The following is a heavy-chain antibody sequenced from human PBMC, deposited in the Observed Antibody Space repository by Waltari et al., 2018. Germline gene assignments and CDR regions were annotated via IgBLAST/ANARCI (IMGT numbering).Heavy chain of an antibody. D-gene: IGHD6-19*01. J-gene: IGHJ3*02. CDR2: IYPGDSDT. CDR1: GYSVNRYG. Sequence: VQRVQSGAEVKTPGESLKISCKGYGYSVNRYGIVSERQMPGKGLEWMGIIYPGDSDTRYSPSFQGQVTISADKSISTAYLQWSSLKASDTAMYYCARLGSGWYHDAFDIWGQGTMVTVSS. V-gene: IGHV5-51*01. CDR3: ARLGSGWYHDAFDI.